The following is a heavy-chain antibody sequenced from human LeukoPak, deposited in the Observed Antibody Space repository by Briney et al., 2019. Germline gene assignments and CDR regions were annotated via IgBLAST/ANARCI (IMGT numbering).Heavy chain of an antibody. D-gene: IGHD5-24*01. V-gene: IGHV1-69*13. J-gene: IGHJ4*02. CDR2: IIPIFGTA. Sequence: SVKVSCKASGGTFSSYAISWVRQAPGQGLEWMGGIIPIFGTANYAQKFQGRVTITADESTSTAYMELSSLRSEDTAVYHCASPGGLQRKEFGYWGQGTLVTVSS. CDR1: GGTFSSYA. CDR3: ASPGGLQRKEFGY.